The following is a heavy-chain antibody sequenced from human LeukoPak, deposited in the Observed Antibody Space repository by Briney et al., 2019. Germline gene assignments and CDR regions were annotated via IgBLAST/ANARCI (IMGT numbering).Heavy chain of an antibody. CDR1: GFPFSSYG. V-gene: IGHV3-23*01. Sequence: GGSLRLSCAASGFPFSSYGMSWVRHAPGKGLGWVSAISGSGGSTYYADSVKGRFTISRDNSKNTLYLQMNSLRAEDTAVYYCAKAQYYDILTGYSPGAFDIWGQGTMVTVSS. J-gene: IGHJ3*02. CDR3: AKAQYYDILTGYSPGAFDI. D-gene: IGHD3-9*01. CDR2: ISGSGGST.